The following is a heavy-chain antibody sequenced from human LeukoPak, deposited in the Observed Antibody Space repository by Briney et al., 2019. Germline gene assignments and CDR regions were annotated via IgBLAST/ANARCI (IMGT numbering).Heavy chain of an antibody. D-gene: IGHD7-27*01. CDR1: GYSISSGYY. CDR3: ARRLTGDGFDY. Sequence: SETLSLTYAVSGYSISSGYYWGWIRQPPGKGLEWIGSIYHSGSTYYNPSLKSRVTISVDTSKNQFPLKLSSVTAADTAVYYCARRLTGDGFDYWGQGTLVTVSS. CDR2: IYHSGST. V-gene: IGHV4-38-2*01. J-gene: IGHJ4*02.